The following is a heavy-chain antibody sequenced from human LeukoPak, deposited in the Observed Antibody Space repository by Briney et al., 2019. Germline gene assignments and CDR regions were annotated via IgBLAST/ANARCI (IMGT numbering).Heavy chain of an antibody. CDR2: ISAYNGNT. V-gene: IGHV1-18*01. D-gene: IGHD3-22*01. J-gene: IGHJ4*02. Sequence: ASVKVSCKASGYTFTSYGISWVRQAPGQGLEWMGWISAYNGNTNYAQKLHRRVTMTTDPSTSTAYQALRSLRSDATAVYYCARDMRDSSGYWVYYFDYWGQGTLVTVSS. CDR3: ARDMRDSSGYWVYYFDY. CDR1: GYTFTSYG.